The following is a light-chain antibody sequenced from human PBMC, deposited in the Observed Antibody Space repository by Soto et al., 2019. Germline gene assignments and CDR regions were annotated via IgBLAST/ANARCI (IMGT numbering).Light chain of an antibody. J-gene: IGKJ5*01. CDR2: GAS. Sequence: IVLTHAPGTGSXXXLGXVTXXXFASQTVTSNYLAWYQQKPGQAPRLLIFGASSRAAGISDKFSGSGSGTDFTLTISRLEPEDFAVYFCHQYGTFPITFGQGTRLE. CDR3: HQYGTFPIT. CDR1: QTVTSNY. V-gene: IGKV3-20*01.